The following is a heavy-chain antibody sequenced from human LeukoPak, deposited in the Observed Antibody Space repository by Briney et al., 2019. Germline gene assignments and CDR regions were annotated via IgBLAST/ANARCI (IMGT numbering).Heavy chain of an antibody. Sequence: GGSLRLSRTASGFTFGSYAMSWVRQAPGKGLEWVSSISGGSEDTYYADSVKGRFTISRDNSKSTLYLQMNSLRAEDTAVYYCARTIAQYSNSWLYFYYGLDVWGQGTTVTVSS. CDR2: ISGGSEDT. D-gene: IGHD6-13*01. CDR3: ARTIAQYSNSWLYFYYGLDV. J-gene: IGHJ6*02. V-gene: IGHV3-23*01. CDR1: GFTFGSYA.